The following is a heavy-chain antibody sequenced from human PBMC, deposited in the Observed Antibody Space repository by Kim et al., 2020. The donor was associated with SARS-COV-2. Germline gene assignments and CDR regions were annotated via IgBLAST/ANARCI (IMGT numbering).Heavy chain of an antibody. CDR2: MNPNSGDT. J-gene: IGHJ4*02. Sequence: ASVKVSCKASGYTFTSYDINWVRQATGQGLEWMGWMNPNSGDTGYAQKFQGRVTMTRNTISTAYMDLSSLRSEDTAVYYCARGQLARGDYWGQGTLVTVSS. V-gene: IGHV1-8*01. CDR3: ARGQLARGDY. CDR1: GYTFTSYD. D-gene: IGHD1-1*01.